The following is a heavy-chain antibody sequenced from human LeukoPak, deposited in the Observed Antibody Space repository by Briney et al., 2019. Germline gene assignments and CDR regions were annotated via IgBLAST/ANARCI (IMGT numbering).Heavy chain of an antibody. J-gene: IGHJ4*02. V-gene: IGHV1-69*13. CDR2: IIPIFGTA. Sequence: SVKVSCKASGYTFTSYGISWVRQAPGQGLEWMGGIIPIFGTANYAQKFQGRVTITADESTSTAYMELSSLRSEDTAVYYCARGPSTGTTYWDRLAYYFDYWGQGTLVTVSS. D-gene: IGHD1-1*01. CDR3: ARGPSTGTTYWDRLAYYFDY. CDR1: GYTFTSYG.